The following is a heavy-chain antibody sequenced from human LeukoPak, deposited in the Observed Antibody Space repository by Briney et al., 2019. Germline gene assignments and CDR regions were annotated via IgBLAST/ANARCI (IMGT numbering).Heavy chain of an antibody. D-gene: IGHD1-26*01. J-gene: IGHJ6*03. V-gene: IGHV3-23*01. CDR2: ISGSGGGT. CDR3: AKWDENFYYMDV. Sequence: GGSLRLSCAASRFTFNRYAISWVRDAPRKGLEWVSSISGSGGGTFYARSVRGRFTISRDNSKDTVFLQMNGLRAEDTAMYYCAKWDENFYYMDVWGQGTTVTVSS. CDR1: RFTFNRYA.